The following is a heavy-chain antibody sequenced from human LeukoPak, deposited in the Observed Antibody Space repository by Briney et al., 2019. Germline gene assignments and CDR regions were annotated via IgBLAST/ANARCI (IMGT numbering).Heavy chain of an antibody. J-gene: IGHJ6*02. CDR2: IKQDGSEK. CDR3: ARDWVYSSSWYGGLYYYGMDV. Sequence: PGGSQRLSCADSGFTFSSYWMSWVRQAPGKGLEWVANIKQDGSEKYYVDSVKGRFTIPRDNAKNSLYLQMNSLRAEDTAVYYCARDWVYSSSWYGGLYYYGMDVWGQGTTVTVSS. CDR1: GFTFSSYW. V-gene: IGHV3-7*01. D-gene: IGHD6-13*01.